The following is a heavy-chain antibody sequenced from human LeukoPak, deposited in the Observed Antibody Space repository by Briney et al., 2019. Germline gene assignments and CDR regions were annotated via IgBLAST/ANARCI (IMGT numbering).Heavy chain of an antibody. J-gene: IGHJ5*02. D-gene: IGHD1-26*01. CDR2: ISAYNGDR. Sequence: ASVKVSCKASGYTFSNYAFGWVRQAPGQGLEWMGWISAYNGDRNYAQNFQGRVTMTTDTSTSTAFMELRSLRSDDTAVYYCARDDSGSLNWFDPWGRGTLVTVSS. CDR1: GYTFSNYA. CDR3: ARDDSGSLNWFDP. V-gene: IGHV1-18*01.